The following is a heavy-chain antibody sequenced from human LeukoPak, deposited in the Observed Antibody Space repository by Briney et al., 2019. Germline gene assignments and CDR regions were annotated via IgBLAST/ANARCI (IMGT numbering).Heavy chain of an antibody. CDR1: GGSFSGDS. Sequence: SETLSLTCAVYGGSFSGDSWSWIRQPPGKGLEWIGEINHNGSANYNPSLKSRITMSPDTSKNQFSLKLSSVTAADTAVYYCARGDMYCSGGSCYEGDAFDIWGQGTMVTVSS. V-gene: IGHV4-34*01. J-gene: IGHJ3*02. CDR3: ARGDMYCSGGSCYEGDAFDI. D-gene: IGHD2-15*01. CDR2: INHNGSA.